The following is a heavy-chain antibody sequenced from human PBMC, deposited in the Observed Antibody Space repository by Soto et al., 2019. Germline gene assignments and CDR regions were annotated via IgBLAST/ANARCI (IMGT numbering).Heavy chain of an antibody. Sequence: AAVKVPCKASPYTFTGYYIFWVRQAPGQGREWMGGIKPTSGRTTHAPKFPGRVTMTRHTSIRTAYMELSRPRSDATAGYYSARAMVAPGSYYRMDVGGRETTSTSP. CDR3: ARAMVAPGSYYRMDV. D-gene: IGHD3-10*01. J-gene: IGHJ6*02. CDR1: PYTFTGYY. V-gene: IGHV1-2*02. CDR2: IKPTSGRT.